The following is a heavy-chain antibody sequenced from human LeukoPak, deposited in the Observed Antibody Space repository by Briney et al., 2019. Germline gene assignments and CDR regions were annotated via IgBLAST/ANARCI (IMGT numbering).Heavy chain of an antibody. CDR1: GFTVSSNY. J-gene: IGHJ4*02. D-gene: IGHD3-22*01. Sequence: GGSLRLSCAASGFTVSSNYMSWVRQAPVKGLEWVSVIYSGGTTYYADSVKGRFTISRDISKNTLYLQMGSLRVEDTAVYYCARMLISSGYYVDSWGQGTLVTVSS. CDR2: IYSGGTT. CDR3: ARMLISSGYYVDS. V-gene: IGHV3-53*01.